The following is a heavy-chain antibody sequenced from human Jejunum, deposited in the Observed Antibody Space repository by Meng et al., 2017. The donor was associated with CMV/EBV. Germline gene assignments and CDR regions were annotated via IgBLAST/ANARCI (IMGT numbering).Heavy chain of an antibody. Sequence: CKASGGTFSTYALSWRRQATGQVIDRMGGIVPMYDTSTYAQNFQGRVTITTYESTTTVYMELTSLKSEDTAMYYCAGGFANWSSLDYWGQGTLVTVSS. J-gene: IGHJ4*02. V-gene: IGHV1-69*05. CDR3: AGGFANWSSLDY. CDR2: IVPMYDTS. D-gene: IGHD1-1*01. CDR1: GGTFSTYA.